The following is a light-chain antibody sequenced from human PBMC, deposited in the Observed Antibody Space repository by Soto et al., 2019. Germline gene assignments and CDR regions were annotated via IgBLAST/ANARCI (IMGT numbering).Light chain of an antibody. Sequence: QSALTQPPSASGTPGQRVTISCSGGSSNIGTNAFNWYQQLPGTAPKLLIYNNNQRPSGVPDRFSGSKSGTSASLAISGPQSEDEADYYCAAWDDSLNGYVFGTGTKVTVL. CDR2: NNN. CDR3: AAWDDSLNGYV. CDR1: SSNIGTNA. V-gene: IGLV1-44*01. J-gene: IGLJ1*01.